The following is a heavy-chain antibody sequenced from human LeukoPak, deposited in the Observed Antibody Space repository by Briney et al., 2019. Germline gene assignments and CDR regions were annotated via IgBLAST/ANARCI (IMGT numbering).Heavy chain of an antibody. D-gene: IGHD3-22*01. J-gene: IGHJ4*02. V-gene: IGHV3-23*01. CDR3: AKDPAYYYDSSGYLSS. Sequence: GGSLRLSCAASGFTFSSYAMSWDRQAPGKGLEWVSAISGSGGSTYYADSVKGRFTISRDNSKNTLYLQMNSLRAEDTAVYYCAKDPAYYYDSSGYLSSWGQGTLVTVSS. CDR1: GFTFSSYA. CDR2: ISGSGGST.